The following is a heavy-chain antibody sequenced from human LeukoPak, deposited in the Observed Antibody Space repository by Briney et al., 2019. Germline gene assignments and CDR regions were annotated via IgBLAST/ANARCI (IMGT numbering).Heavy chain of an antibody. CDR2: ISYDGSNK. V-gene: IGHV3-30*04. Sequence: GRSLRLSCAASGFTFSSYAMHWVRQAPGKGLEWVAVISYDGSNKYYADSVKGRFTISRDNSKNTLYLQMNSLRAEDTAVYYCARDGPYHGSGSYYTLFDYWGQGTLVTVSS. CDR1: GFTFSSYA. D-gene: IGHD3-10*01. J-gene: IGHJ4*02. CDR3: ARDGPYHGSGSYYTLFDY.